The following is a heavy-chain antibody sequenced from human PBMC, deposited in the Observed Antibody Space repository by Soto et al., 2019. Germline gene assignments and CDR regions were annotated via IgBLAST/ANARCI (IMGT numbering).Heavy chain of an antibody. Sequence: SETLSLTCSFSGDSSSTSTYSWSWIRQPPGKALEWVGFIYRSGVTSYNPSLKSRVSISLDTSNNQCSLKLSSVTAADTAVYYCARVVVVVAATPEKYFDYWGQGTLVTVSS. CDR2: IYRSGVT. J-gene: IGHJ4*02. D-gene: IGHD2-15*01. CDR3: ARVVVVVAATPEKYFDY. CDR1: GDSSSTSTYS. V-gene: IGHV4-30-2*01.